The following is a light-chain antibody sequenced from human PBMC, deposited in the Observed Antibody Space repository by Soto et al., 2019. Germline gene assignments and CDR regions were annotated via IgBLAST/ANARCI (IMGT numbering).Light chain of an antibody. CDR1: QSVGTF. CDR3: QQCNSWPQWT. V-gene: IGKV3-11*01. J-gene: IGKJ1*01. CDR2: DAS. Sequence: EIVLTQSPATLSLSPGERATLSCRASQSVGTFFAWYQQKPGQAPRLLIYDASNRATGIPARFSGSGSGTDFTLTISSLEPEDFAVYYCQQCNSWPQWTFGQGTKVVIK.